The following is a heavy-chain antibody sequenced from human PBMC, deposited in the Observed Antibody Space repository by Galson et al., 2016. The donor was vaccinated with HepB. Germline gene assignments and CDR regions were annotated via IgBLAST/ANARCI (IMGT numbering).Heavy chain of an antibody. CDR2: IFHSGRV. D-gene: IGHD2/OR15-2a*01. Sequence: ETLSLTCAVSGVSISSSDWWSWVRQPPGQGLEWIGQIFHSGRVNYTPSLASRVTISVDTSNDHFSLRLTSVTAADTALYYCARQYWGGPSDYWGQGTLVTVSS. J-gene: IGHJ4*02. CDR1: GVSISSSDW. V-gene: IGHV4-4*02. CDR3: ARQYWGGPSDY.